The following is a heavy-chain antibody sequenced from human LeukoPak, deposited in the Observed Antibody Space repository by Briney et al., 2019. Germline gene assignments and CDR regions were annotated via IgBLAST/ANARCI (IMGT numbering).Heavy chain of an antibody. J-gene: IGHJ4*02. CDR2: ISYDGSNK. V-gene: IGHV3-30-3*01. CDR3: ARGYCSSTSCYPFDY. CDR1: GFTFSSYA. Sequence: GRSLRLSCAASGFTFSSYAMHWVRQAPSKGLEWVAVISYDGSNKYYADSVKGRFTISRDNSKNTLYLQMNSLRAEDTAVYYCARGYCSSTSCYPFDYWGQGTLVTVSS. D-gene: IGHD2-2*01.